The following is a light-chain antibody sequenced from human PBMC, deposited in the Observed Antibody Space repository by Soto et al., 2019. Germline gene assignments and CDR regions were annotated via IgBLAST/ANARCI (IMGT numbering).Light chain of an antibody. Sequence: SYELTQPPSVSVAPGETARITCGGKNIGSKSVHWYQQKPGQAPVLVISYDTERPSGIPERFSGSNSGNTATLTISRVEAGDEADYYCQVWDRSSDHPIFGGGTKLTVL. J-gene: IGLJ2*01. CDR1: NIGSKS. CDR3: QVWDRSSDHPI. V-gene: IGLV3-21*04. CDR2: YDT.